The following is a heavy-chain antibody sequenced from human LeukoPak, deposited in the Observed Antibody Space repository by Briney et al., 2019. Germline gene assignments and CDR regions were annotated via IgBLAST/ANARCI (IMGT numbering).Heavy chain of an antibody. V-gene: IGHV4-30-4*01. CDR3: ARDSVTMVRDNYYYYGMDV. D-gene: IGHD3-10*01. Sequence: PSETLSLTCTVSGGSISSGDYYWSWIRQPPGKGLEWIGYIYYSGSTYYNPSLKSRVTISVDTSKNQFSLKLSSVTAADTAVYYCARDSVTMVRDNYYYYGMDVWGQGTTVTVSS. J-gene: IGHJ6*02. CDR2: IYYSGST. CDR1: GGSISSGDYY.